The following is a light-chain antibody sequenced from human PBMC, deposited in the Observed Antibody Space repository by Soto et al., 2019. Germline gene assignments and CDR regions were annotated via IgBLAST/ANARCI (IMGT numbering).Light chain of an antibody. CDR1: SSDVGAYNY. J-gene: IGLJ3*02. CDR3: CSYAGSYTLV. V-gene: IGLV2-11*01. Sequence: QSALTQPRSVSGSPGQSVTISCTGTSSDVGAYNYVSWYQHHPGKAPKLMIDDVSKRPSGVPDRFSGSKSGNTASLTISGLQAEDEADYYCCSYAGSYTLVFGGGT. CDR2: DVS.